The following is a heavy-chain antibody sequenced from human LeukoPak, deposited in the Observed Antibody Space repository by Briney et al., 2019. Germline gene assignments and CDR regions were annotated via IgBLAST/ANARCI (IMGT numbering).Heavy chain of an antibody. Sequence: SVKVSCKASGGTFSSYAISWVRQAPGQGLEWMGGIIPIFGTANYAQKFQGRVTITTDESTSTAYMELSSLRSEDTAVYYCAGSHTVTTTFDYWGQGTLVTVSS. D-gene: IGHD4-11*01. J-gene: IGHJ4*02. CDR2: IIPIFGTA. CDR3: AGSHTVTTTFDY. V-gene: IGHV1-69*05. CDR1: GGTFSSYA.